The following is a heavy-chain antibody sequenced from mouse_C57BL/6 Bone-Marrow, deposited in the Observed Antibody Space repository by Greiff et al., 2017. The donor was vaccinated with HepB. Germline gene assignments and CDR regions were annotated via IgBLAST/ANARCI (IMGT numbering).Heavy chain of an antibody. CDR3: ARRDITTVVDYYAMDY. CDR2: ILPSIGRT. CDR1: DSEVFPIAY. J-gene: IGHJ4*01. Sequence: QVQLQQSGSELRSPGSSVKLSCKDFDSEVFPIAYMSWVRQKPGHGFEWIGGILPSIGRTIYGEKFEDKATLDADTLSNTAYLELNSLTSEDSAIYYCARRDITTVVDYYAMDYWGQGTSVTVSS. V-gene: IGHV15-2*01. D-gene: IGHD1-1*01.